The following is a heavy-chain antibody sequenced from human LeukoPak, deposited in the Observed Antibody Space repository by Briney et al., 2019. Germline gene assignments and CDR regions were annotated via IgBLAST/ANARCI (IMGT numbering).Heavy chain of an antibody. CDR2: INHSGST. CDR3: AAYDSSGLSAFDI. Sequence: SETLSLTCAVYGGSFSGYYWSWIRQPPGKGLEWIGEINHSGSTNYNPSLKSRVTISVDTSKNQFSLKLSSVTAADTAVYYCAAYDSSGLSAFDIWGQGTMVTVSS. V-gene: IGHV4-34*01. J-gene: IGHJ3*02. CDR1: GGSFSGYY. D-gene: IGHD3-22*01.